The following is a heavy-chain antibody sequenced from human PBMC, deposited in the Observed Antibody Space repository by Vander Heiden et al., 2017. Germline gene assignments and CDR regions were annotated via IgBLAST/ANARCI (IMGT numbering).Heavy chain of an antibody. D-gene: IGHD3-10*01. J-gene: IGHJ4*02. Sequence: EVQLVESGGGVVKPGGYLRLSCTASEFIFSSAWMSWVRQAPGKGLGWVGRIKSKADGGTTDYAAPVKDRFTIFRDDSKNTLYLQMNSLKTDDTAFYYCTRPYGADHYFDYWGQGALVTVSS. CDR1: EFIFSSAW. CDR3: TRPYGADHYFDY. CDR2: IKSKADGGTT. V-gene: IGHV3-15*01.